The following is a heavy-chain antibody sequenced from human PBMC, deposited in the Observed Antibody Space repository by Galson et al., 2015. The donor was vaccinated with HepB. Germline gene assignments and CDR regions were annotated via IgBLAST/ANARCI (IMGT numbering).Heavy chain of an antibody. J-gene: IGHJ4*02. CDR2: INHSGST. Sequence: ETLSLTCAVYGGSFSGYYWSWIRQPPGKGLAWIGEINHSGSTNYNPSLKSRVTISVDTSKNQFSLKLSSVTAADTAVYYCAGSRGLENLDYWGQGTLVTVSS. D-gene: IGHD3-16*01. V-gene: IGHV4-34*01. CDR1: GGSFSGYY. CDR3: AGSRGLENLDY.